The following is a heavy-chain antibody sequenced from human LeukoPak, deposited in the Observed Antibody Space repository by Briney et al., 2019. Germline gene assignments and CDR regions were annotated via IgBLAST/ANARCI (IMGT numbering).Heavy chain of an antibody. V-gene: IGHV1-2*02. CDR1: GYTFTGYY. CDR2: INPNSGGT. J-gene: IGHJ4*02. CDR3: ARDRLEGRYSGYYITQYYFDY. Sequence: ASVKVSCKASGYTFTGYYMHWVRQAPGQGLEWMGWINPNSGGTNYAQKFQGRVTMTRDTSISTAYMELSRLRSDDTAVYYCARDRLEGRYSGYYITQYYFDYWGQGTLVTVSS. D-gene: IGHD5-12*01.